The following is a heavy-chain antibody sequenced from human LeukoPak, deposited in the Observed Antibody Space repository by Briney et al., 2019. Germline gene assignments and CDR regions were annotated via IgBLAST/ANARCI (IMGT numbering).Heavy chain of an antibody. CDR3: AKDKDSADILTD. Sequence: PGGSLRLSCAASGFTFSSYAMSWVRQAPGKGLEWVSAISGSGGSTYYADSVKGRFTISRDNAKNSLYLQMNSLRAEDTALYYCAKDKDSADILTDWGQGTLVTVSS. CDR1: GFTFSSYA. CDR2: ISGSGGST. D-gene: IGHD3-9*01. V-gene: IGHV3-23*01. J-gene: IGHJ4*02.